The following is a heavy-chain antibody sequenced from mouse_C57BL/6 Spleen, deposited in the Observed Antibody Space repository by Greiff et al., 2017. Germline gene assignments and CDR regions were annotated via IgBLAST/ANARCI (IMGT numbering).Heavy chain of an antibody. J-gene: IGHJ2*01. V-gene: IGHV3-6*01. CDR2: ISYDGSN. D-gene: IGHD1-1*01. CDR3: AREDYGSKGY. CDR1: GYSITSGYY. Sequence: VQLKASGPGLVKPSQSLSLTCSVTGYSITSGYYWNWIRQFPGNKLEWMGYISYDGSNNYNPSLKNRISITRDTSKNQFFLKLNSVTTEDTATYYCAREDYGSKGYWGQGTTLTVSS.